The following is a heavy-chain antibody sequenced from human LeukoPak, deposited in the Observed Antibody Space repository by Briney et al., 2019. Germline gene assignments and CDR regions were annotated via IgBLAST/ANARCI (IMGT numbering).Heavy chain of an antibody. CDR2: IYYSGRT. V-gene: IGHV4-30-4*01. D-gene: IGHD2-15*01. J-gene: IGHJ4*02. CDR3: ARLGVVVAATSLDY. Sequence: SQTLSLTCSVSGGSISSGDNYWSWIRQPPGKGLEWIGYIYYSGRTYYNPSLKSRVTIAVDTSKNQFSLKLSSVTAADTAVYYCARLGVVVAATSLDYWGQGTLVTVSS. CDR1: GGSISSGDNY.